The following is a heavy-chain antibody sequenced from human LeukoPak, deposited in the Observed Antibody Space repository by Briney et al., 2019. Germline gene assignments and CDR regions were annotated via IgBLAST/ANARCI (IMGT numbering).Heavy chain of an antibody. Sequence: GGSLRLSCVASGLTFSSYAMSWVRQAPGKGLEWVSTISGSGGSTYYADSVKGRFTISRDNSKNTLYLQMDSLRAEDTAVYHCANKACSDTSRHVLDAFDFWGQGTMVTVSS. V-gene: IGHV3-23*01. CDR1: GLTFSSYA. CDR3: ANKACSDTSRHVLDAFDF. J-gene: IGHJ3*01. D-gene: IGHD2-2*01. CDR2: ISGSGGST.